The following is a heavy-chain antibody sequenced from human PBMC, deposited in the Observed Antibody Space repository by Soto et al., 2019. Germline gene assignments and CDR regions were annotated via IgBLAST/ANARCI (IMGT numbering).Heavy chain of an antibody. CDR1: GGSISGYY. V-gene: IGHV4-59*01. D-gene: IGHD6-19*01. CDR2: IYYSGST. CDR3: ARDRQQWLVRYGAFDI. Sequence: TSETLSLTCTVSGGSISGYYWSWIRQPPGKGLEWIGYIYYSGSTNYNPSLKSRVTISVDTSKNQFSLKLSSVTAADTAVYYCARDRQQWLVRYGAFDIWGQGTMVTVSS. J-gene: IGHJ3*02.